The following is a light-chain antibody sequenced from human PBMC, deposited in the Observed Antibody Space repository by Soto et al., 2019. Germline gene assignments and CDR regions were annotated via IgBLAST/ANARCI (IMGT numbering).Light chain of an antibody. V-gene: IGKV1-5*01. CDR3: HQYRGGST. CDR2: DAS. CDR1: QSISNW. Sequence: DIQMTQSPSTLSASVGDRVTITCRASQSISNWLAWYQQKPGKAPNLLIYDASSLQSGVPSRFSGSGFGTECTLTISRRLHGDFATYYCHQYRGGSTFGQGTKVDIK. J-gene: IGKJ1*01.